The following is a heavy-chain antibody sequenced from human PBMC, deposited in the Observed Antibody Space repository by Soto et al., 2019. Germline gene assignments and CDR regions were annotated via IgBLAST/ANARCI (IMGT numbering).Heavy chain of an antibody. Sequence: PGESLKISCKGSGYSFTSYWIGWVRQMPGKGLEWMGIIYPGDSDTRYSPSFQGQVTFSADKSISTAYLHRSSLKASDTAMYYCAREVAGTPKYYYYGMDVWGQGTTVTVSS. D-gene: IGHD6-19*01. V-gene: IGHV5-51*01. CDR1: GYSFTSYW. J-gene: IGHJ6*02. CDR3: AREVAGTPKYYYYGMDV. CDR2: IYPGDSDT.